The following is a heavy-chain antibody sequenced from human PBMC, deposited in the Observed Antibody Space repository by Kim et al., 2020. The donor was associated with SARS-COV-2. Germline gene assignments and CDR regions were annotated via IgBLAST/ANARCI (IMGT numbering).Heavy chain of an antibody. D-gene: IGHD3-22*01. CDR2: ISGSGGST. J-gene: IGHJ4*02. V-gene: IGHV3-23*01. CDR1: GFTFSSYA. Sequence: GGSLRLSCAASGFTFSSYAMSWVRQAPGKGLEWVSAISGSGGSTYYADSVKGRFTISRDNSKNTLYLQMNSLRAEDTAVYFCANVGGGDDSSGYYPFFDYWGQGNLVTVSS. CDR3: ANVGGGDDSSGYYPFFDY.